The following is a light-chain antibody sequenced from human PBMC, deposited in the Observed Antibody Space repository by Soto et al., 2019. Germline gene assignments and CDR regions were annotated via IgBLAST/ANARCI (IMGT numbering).Light chain of an antibody. J-gene: IGKJ3*01. CDR3: QQYGGSPLFT. Sequence: EIVLTQSPGTLSLPPGERATLSCRASQGVTPAYLAWYQHKPGQAPRLLIYGASNRATGIPDRFSGSGSGTDFTLTISRLEPEDFAVYSCQQYGGSPLFTFGPGTKVDIK. V-gene: IGKV3-20*01. CDR2: GAS. CDR1: QGVTPAY.